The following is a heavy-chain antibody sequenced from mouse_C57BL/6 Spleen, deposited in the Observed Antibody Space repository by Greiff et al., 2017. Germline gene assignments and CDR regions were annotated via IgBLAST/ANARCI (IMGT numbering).Heavy chain of an antibody. Sequence: EVQLQQSGGGLVQPGGSMKLSCAASGFTFRDAWMDWVRQSPEKGLEWVAEIRNKTNNHATYYAESVKGRFTISSDDSKSSVYQQMNSLRAEDTGIYYCTRQVLRTRDYFDYWGQGTTLTVSS. D-gene: IGHD1-1*01. CDR1: GFTFRDAW. V-gene: IGHV6-6*01. CDR2: IRNKTNNHAT. J-gene: IGHJ2*01. CDR3: TRQVLRTRDYFDY.